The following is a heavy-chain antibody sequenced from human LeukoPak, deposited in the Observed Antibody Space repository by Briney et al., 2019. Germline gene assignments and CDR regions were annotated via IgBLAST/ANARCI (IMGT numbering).Heavy chain of an antibody. CDR1: GFTFNYYG. Sequence: GGSLRLSCAVSGFTFNYYGMNWVRQAPGKGLEWVSYISSTSSTVNYADSVKGRFTISRDNAKNSRYLQMNGLRAEDSAIYYCARGGAARPDYWGQGTLVSVSS. V-gene: IGHV3-48*01. CDR2: ISSTSSTV. CDR3: ARGGAARPDY. J-gene: IGHJ4*02. D-gene: IGHD6-6*01.